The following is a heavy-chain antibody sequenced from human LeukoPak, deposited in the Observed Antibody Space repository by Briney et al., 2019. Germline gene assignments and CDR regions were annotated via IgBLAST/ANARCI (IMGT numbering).Heavy chain of an antibody. D-gene: IGHD2-21*01. Sequence: SETLSLTCAASGGSFSGYYWSWIRQPPGKGLEWIGEINHSGSTNYNPSLTSRVTISVDTSKNQFSLKLSSVTAADTAVYYCARGRGHIVVVIAIQFDYWGQGTLVTVSS. CDR3: ARGRGHIVVVIAIQFDY. J-gene: IGHJ4*02. V-gene: IGHV4-34*01. CDR2: INHSGST. CDR1: GGSFSGYY.